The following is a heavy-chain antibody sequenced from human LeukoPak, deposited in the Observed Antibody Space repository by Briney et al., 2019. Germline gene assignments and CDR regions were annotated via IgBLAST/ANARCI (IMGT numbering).Heavy chain of an antibody. Sequence: PSETLSLTCAVYGGSFSNYHWSWIRQAPGKGLEWIGYIYSSGSTSYNPSLKSRLTISVDTSKNQFSLKLSSVTAADTAVYYCARLHVDIAMVFNYWGQGTLVTVSS. CDR3: ARLHVDIAMVFNY. CDR2: IYSSGST. CDR1: GGSFSNYH. J-gene: IGHJ4*02. V-gene: IGHV4-59*08. D-gene: IGHD5-18*01.